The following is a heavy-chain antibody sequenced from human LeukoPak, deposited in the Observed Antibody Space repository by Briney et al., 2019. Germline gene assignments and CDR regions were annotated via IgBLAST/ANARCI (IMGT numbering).Heavy chain of an antibody. CDR3: ARHDRDYYYMDV. CDR2: INHSGST. Sequence: PSETLSLTCAVYGGSFSGYYWSWIRQPPGKGLEWIGEINHSGSTYYNPSLKSRVTISVDTSKNQFSLKLSSVTAADTAVYYCARHDRDYYYMDVWGKGTTVTISS. D-gene: IGHD1-14*01. CDR1: GGSFSGYY. J-gene: IGHJ6*03. V-gene: IGHV4-34*01.